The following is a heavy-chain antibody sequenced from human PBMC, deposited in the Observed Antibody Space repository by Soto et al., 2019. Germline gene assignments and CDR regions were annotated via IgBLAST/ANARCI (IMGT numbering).Heavy chain of an antibody. V-gene: IGHV4-59*01. J-gene: IGHJ6*02. D-gene: IGHD6-19*01. CDR3: ARDLAVAVTRYGMDV. CDR1: GGSISSYY. CDR2: IYYSGST. Sequence: SETLSLTCTVSGGSISSYYWSWIRQPPGKGLEWIGYIYYSGSTNYNPSLKSRVTISVDTSKNQFSLKLSSVTAADTAVYYCARDLAVAVTRYGMDVWGQGTTVTVSS.